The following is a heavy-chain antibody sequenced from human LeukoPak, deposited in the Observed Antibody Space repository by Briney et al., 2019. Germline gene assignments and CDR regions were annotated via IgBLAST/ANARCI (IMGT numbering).Heavy chain of an antibody. CDR3: AKDTQLEAAMENWFDP. V-gene: IGHV3-33*06. Sequence: QPGRSLRLSCAASGFTFSSYGMHWVRQAPGKGLEWVAVIWYDGSNKYYADSVKGRFTISRDNSKNTLHLQMNSLRAEDTAVYYCAKDTQLEAAMENWFDPWGQGTLVTVSS. CDR2: IWYDGSNK. CDR1: GFTFSSYG. J-gene: IGHJ5*02. D-gene: IGHD5-18*01.